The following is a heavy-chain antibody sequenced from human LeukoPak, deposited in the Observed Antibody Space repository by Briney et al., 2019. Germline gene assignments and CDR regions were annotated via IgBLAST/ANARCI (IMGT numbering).Heavy chain of an antibody. D-gene: IGHD6-19*01. CDR2: MNPNSGNT. Sequence: ASVKVSCEASGYTFTSFDINWVRQASGQGLEWMGGMNPNSGNTDYAQKFQGRVTMTRNTSKSTAYMELSSPRSEDTAVYYCALLFRGRIAVAGNHWGQGTLVTVSS. CDR3: ALLFRGRIAVAGNH. J-gene: IGHJ5*02. CDR1: GYTFTSFD. V-gene: IGHV1-8*01.